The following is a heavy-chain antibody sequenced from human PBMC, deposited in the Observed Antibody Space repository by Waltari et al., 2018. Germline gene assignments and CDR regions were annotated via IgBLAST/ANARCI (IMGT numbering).Heavy chain of an antibody. CDR1: GFTFSSYA. Sequence: EVQLLESGGGLVQPGGSLRLSCAASGFTFSSYAMSWVSQAPGKGLEWVSVIYSGGSSTYYADSVKGRFTISRDNSKNTLYLQMNSLRAEDTAVYYCAKAPQWLRSPYYMDVWGKGTTVTVSS. D-gene: IGHD5-12*01. J-gene: IGHJ6*03. CDR3: AKAPQWLRSPYYMDV. CDR2: IYSGGSST. V-gene: IGHV3-23*03.